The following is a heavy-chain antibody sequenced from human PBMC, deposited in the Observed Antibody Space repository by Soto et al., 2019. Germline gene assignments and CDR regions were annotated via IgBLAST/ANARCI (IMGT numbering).Heavy chain of an antibody. D-gene: IGHD3-22*01. Sequence: ASVKVSCKASGYTFTGQYMYWVRQAPGQGLEWMGWINPNTGGTNYAQNFQGRVALTRDTSISTAYMELSSLRSDDTAVFYCAASSSWRYNWFDPWGQGTLVTVSS. CDR2: INPNTGGT. V-gene: IGHV1-2*02. CDR3: AASSSWRYNWFDP. J-gene: IGHJ5*02. CDR1: GYTFTGQY.